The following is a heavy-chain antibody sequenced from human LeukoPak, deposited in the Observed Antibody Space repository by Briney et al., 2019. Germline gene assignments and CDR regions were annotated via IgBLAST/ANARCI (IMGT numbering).Heavy chain of an antibody. CDR2: INPSGGST. D-gene: IGHD4-17*01. Sequence: EASVTVPCTASGYTFTSYYMHWVRQAPGQGLEWMGIINPSGGSTSYAQKFQGRVTMTRDTSTSTVYMELSSLRSEDTAVYYCARDLYGDYGFFDYWGQGTLVTVSS. CDR3: ARDLYGDYGFFDY. J-gene: IGHJ4*02. V-gene: IGHV1-46*01. CDR1: GYTFTSYY.